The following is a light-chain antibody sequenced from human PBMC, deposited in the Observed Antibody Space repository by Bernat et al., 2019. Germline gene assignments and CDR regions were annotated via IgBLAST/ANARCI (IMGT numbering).Light chain of an antibody. CDR3: CSYAGRFTWV. V-gene: IGLV2-11*01. CDR2: DVN. J-gene: IGLJ2*01. CDR1: NSDVGAYNY. Sequence: QSALTQPRSVSGSPEQSVTISCAGTNSDVGAYNYVSWYQQYPGKAPKAMIYDVNKRPSGVPDRFSGSKSGNTASLTISGLQADDEAVYYCCSYAGRFTWVFGGGTPVTVL.